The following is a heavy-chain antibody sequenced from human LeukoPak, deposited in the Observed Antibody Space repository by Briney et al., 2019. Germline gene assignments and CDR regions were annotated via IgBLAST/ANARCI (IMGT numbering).Heavy chain of an antibody. CDR3: AGDGGPSYYYYGMDV. Sequence: GGSLRLSCAASGFTFSSYSMNWVRQAPGKGLEWVSYISSSSSTIYYADSVKGRFTISRDNAKNSLYLQMNSLRDEDTAVYYCAGDGGPSYYYYGMDVWGQGTTVTVSS. J-gene: IGHJ6*02. CDR2: ISSSSSTI. D-gene: IGHD4-23*01. V-gene: IGHV3-48*02. CDR1: GFTFSSYS.